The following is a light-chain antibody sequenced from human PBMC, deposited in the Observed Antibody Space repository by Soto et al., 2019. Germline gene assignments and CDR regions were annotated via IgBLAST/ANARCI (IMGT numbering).Light chain of an antibody. V-gene: IGLV2-14*01. Sequence: QSALTQPASVSGSPGQSITISCSGTSSDVGGYNYVSWYQQHPGNAPKLMIYEVSNRPSGVSNRFSGSKSGNTASLTISGLQAEDEADYYCSAYTDSSSEVVFGTGTKVTVL. CDR3: SAYTDSSSEVV. CDR2: EVS. CDR1: SSDVGGYNY. J-gene: IGLJ1*01.